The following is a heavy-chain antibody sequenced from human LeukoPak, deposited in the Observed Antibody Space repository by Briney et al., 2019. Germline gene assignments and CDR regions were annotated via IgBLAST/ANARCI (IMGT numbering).Heavy chain of an antibody. CDR3: ARDHCSSTSCYIWFDP. CDR2: ISAYNGNT. CDR1: GYTFTSYG. J-gene: IGHJ5*02. Sequence: GASVKVSCKASGYTFTSYGISWVRQAPGQGLGWMGWISAYNGNTNYAQKLQGRVTMTTDTSTSTAYMELRSLRSDDTAVYYCARDHCSSTSCYIWFDPWGQGTLVTVSS. D-gene: IGHD2-2*02. V-gene: IGHV1-18*01.